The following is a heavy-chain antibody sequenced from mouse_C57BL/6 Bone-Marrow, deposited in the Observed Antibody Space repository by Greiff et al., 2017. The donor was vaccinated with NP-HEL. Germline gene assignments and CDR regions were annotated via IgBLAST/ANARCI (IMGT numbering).Heavy chain of an antibody. CDR3: ARWYYYGSSYGWFAY. CDR1: GYTFTSYW. J-gene: IGHJ3*01. CDR2: IYPGSGST. V-gene: IGHV1-55*01. D-gene: IGHD1-1*01. Sequence: VQLQQPGAELVKPGASVKMSCKASGYTFTSYWITWVKQRPGQGLEWIGDIYPGSGSTNYNEKFKSKATLTVDTSSSTAYMQLSSLTSEDSAVYYCARWYYYGSSYGWFAYWGQGTLVTVSA.